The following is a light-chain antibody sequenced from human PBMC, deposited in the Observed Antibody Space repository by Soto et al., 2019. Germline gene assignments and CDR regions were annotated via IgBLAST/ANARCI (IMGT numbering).Light chain of an antibody. CDR1: SSNIESNY. CDR2: RNN. V-gene: IGLV1-47*01. Sequence: QAVVTQPPSASGTPGQRVTISCSGSSSNIESNYVYWYQQLPGAAPKLLIYRNNQRPSGVPDRFSGSKSGTSASLAFSGLRSEDEADYYCVAWDDSLSGRVFGGGTQLTVL. CDR3: VAWDDSLSGRV. J-gene: IGLJ3*02.